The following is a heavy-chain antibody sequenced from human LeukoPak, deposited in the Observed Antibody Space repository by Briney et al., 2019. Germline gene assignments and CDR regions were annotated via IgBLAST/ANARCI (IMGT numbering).Heavy chain of an antibody. D-gene: IGHD6-13*01. J-gene: IGHJ3*02. CDR1: GFTFSSYA. CDR3: AEGGGSSSWYTLDAFDI. CDR2: ISGSGGTT. V-gene: IGHV3-23*01. Sequence: GGSLRLSCAASGFTFSSYAMSWVRQAPAKGLEWVSTISGSGGTTYYADSVKGRFTISRDNSKNTLYLQMNSLRAEDTAVYYCAEGGGSSSWYTLDAFDIWGQGTMVTVSS.